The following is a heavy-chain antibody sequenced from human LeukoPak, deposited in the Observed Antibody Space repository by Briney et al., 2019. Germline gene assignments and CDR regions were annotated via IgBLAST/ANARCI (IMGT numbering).Heavy chain of an antibody. CDR2: ITGGGGTT. CDR3: ARMREYSGNSYPNFDY. V-gene: IGHV3-23*01. J-gene: IGHJ4*02. D-gene: IGHD1-26*01. CDR1: GFTFSSCA. Sequence: GASLRLSCAASGFTFSSCAMSWVRQAPGKGLEWVSTITGGGGTTYYADSVKGRFTISRDTSKSTLFLQMNSLRAEDTAVYYCARMREYSGNSYPNFDYWGQGPLVTVSS.